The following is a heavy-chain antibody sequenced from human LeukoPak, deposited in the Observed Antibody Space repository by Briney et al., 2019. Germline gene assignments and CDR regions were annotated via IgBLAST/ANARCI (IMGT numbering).Heavy chain of an antibody. V-gene: IGHV4-4*02. D-gene: IGHD3-22*01. CDR2: IYHSGST. J-gene: IGHJ4*02. Sequence: PSGTLSLTCAVSGGSISSSNWWSWVRQPPGKGLEWIGEIYHSGSTNYNPSLKSRVTISVDKSKNQFSLKLSSVTAADTAVYYCAREVYDGSGYYILGVDYWGQGTLVTVSS. CDR3: AREVYDGSGYYILGVDY. CDR1: GGSISSSNW.